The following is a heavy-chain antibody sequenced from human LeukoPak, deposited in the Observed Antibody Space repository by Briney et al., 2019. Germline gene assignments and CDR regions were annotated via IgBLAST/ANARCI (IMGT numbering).Heavy chain of an antibody. Sequence: GGSLRLSCAASGFTFNLYAMIWVRQAPGRGVEWVSSISGYGDDTYYADSVKGRFTISRDNSKGILYLEMFSLRAEDTAVYYCAKDRGPYVAIDNHWSDPWGQGTLVTVSS. CDR1: GFTFNLYA. V-gene: IGHV3-23*01. J-gene: IGHJ5*02. CDR3: AKDRGPYVAIDNHWSDP. D-gene: IGHD1-1*01. CDR2: ISGYGDDT.